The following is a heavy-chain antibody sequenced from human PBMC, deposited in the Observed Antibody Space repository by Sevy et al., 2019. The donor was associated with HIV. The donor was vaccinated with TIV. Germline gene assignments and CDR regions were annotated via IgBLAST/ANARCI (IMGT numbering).Heavy chain of an antibody. D-gene: IGHD6-13*01. CDR3: TRWKAAQSIFDY. Sequence: GGSLRLSCTASGFTFGDYCMSWVRQAPGKGLEWVAFLKSDVYGGTVEHAASVRGRFVISRDDSKTIAYLQMNDLKTKDTVVYYCTRWKAAQSIFDYWGQGALVTVSS. CDR2: LKSDVYGGTV. J-gene: IGHJ4*02. V-gene: IGHV3-49*04. CDR1: GFTFGDYC.